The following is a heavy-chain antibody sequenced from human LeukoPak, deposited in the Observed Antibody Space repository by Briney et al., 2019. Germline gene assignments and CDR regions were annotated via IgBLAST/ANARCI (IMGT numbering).Heavy chain of an antibody. Sequence: AGGSLRLSCVASGFTVRSNHMNWVRQAPGKRPEWVAIIYDTGTTAYTDSVKGRFTISRDTSKNTVYLQMSSLRVEDTAVYYCARSRAFDYWGRGTLVTVSS. CDR2: IYDTGTT. CDR1: GFTVRSNH. CDR3: ARSRAFDY. V-gene: IGHV3-53*01. J-gene: IGHJ4*02.